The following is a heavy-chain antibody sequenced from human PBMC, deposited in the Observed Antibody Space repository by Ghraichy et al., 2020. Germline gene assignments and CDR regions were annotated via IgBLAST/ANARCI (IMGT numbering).Heavy chain of an antibody. V-gene: IGHV3-15*01. CDR3: TTEITGYSSGWSP. CDR2: IKSKNDGGTT. CDR1: GFTFSNAW. J-gene: IGHJ5*02. Sequence: GGSLRLSCAASGFTFSNAWMSWVRQAPGKGLEWVGRIKSKNDGGTTDYAAPVKGRFTISRDDSKNTLYLQMNSLKTEDTAVYYCTTEITGYSSGWSPWGQGTLVTVSS. D-gene: IGHD6-19*01.